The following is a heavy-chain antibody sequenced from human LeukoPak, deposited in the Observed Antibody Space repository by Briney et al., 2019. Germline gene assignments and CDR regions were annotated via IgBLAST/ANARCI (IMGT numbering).Heavy chain of an antibody. V-gene: IGHV3-21*01. Sequence: PGGSLRLSCAASGFTFSSYSMNWVRQAPGKGLEWVSSISSSSSYIYYADSVKGRFTISRDNAKNSLYLQMNSLRAEDTAVYYCARDITELERLFDYWGQGTLVTVSS. CDR3: ARDITELERLFDY. J-gene: IGHJ4*02. D-gene: IGHD1-1*01. CDR1: GFTFSSYS. CDR2: ISSSSSYI.